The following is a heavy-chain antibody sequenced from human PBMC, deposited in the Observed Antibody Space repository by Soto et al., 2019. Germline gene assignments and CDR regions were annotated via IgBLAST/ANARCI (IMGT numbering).Heavy chain of an antibody. CDR2: IIPIFGTA. V-gene: IGHV1-69*01. CDR1: RVAFSKFI. CDR3: AKFRYSSPMVYYYGMGV. Sequence: QAQLEQSGGEVKKPGSSVKVSCKASRVAFSKFIVTWVRQAPGLGLEWVGGIIPIFGTANYAQKFQGRVTITADESTSTSYMEVNNLRSEDTTVYSCAKFRYSSPMVYYYGMGVSGQGTTVTVSS. D-gene: IGHD6-19*01. J-gene: IGHJ6*02.